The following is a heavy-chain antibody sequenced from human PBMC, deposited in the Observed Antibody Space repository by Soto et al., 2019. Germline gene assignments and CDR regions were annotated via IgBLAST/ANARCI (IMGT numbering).Heavy chain of an antibody. V-gene: IGHV1-8*01. Sequence: GPVKVSCKASGYTFTSYDINWVRQATGQGLEWMGWMNPNSGNTGYAQKFQGRVTMTRNTSISTAYMELSSLRSEDTAVYYCARVIQPALRYFDWFSPAAAFDIWAQGTMLTVSS. CDR2: MNPNSGNT. CDR1: GYTFTSYD. D-gene: IGHD3-9*01. CDR3: ARVIQPALRYFDWFSPAAAFDI. J-gene: IGHJ3*02.